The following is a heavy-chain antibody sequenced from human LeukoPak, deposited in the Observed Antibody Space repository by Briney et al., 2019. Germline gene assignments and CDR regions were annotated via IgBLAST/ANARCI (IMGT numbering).Heavy chain of an antibody. Sequence: SETLSLTCTVSGGSISSYYWSWIRQPPGKGLEWIGYIYYSGSTNYNPSLKSRVTISVDTSKNQFSLKLSSVTAADTAVYYCARLDNSLHRARRSGAFDIWGQGTMVTVSS. D-gene: IGHD6-6*01. CDR1: GGSISSYY. CDR3: ARLDNSLHRARRSGAFDI. V-gene: IGHV4-59*08. J-gene: IGHJ3*02. CDR2: IYYSGST.